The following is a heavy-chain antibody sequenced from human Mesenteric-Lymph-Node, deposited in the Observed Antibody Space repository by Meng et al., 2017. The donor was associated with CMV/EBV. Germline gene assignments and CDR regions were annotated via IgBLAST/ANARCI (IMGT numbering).Heavy chain of an antibody. V-gene: IGHV1-2*02. CDR3: ASCIAARSYYYYYGMDV. D-gene: IGHD6-6*01. CDR2: INPNSGGT. J-gene: IGHJ6*02. Sequence: ASVKVSCKASGYTFTGYYMHWVRQAPGQGLEWMGWINPNSGGTNYGQKFQGRVTMTRDTSISTAYMELRRLRSDDTAVYYCASCIAARSYYYYYGMDVWGQGTTVTVSS. CDR1: GYTFTGYY.